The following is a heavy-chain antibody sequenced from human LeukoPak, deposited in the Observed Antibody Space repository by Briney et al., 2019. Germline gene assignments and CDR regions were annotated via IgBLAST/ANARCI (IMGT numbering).Heavy chain of an antibody. D-gene: IGHD1-26*01. CDR3: AKDLWWELLAADDAFHI. CDR1: GFTFCIYG. CDR2: IRCYGRNK. J-gene: IGHJ3*02. V-gene: IGHV3-30*02. Sequence: PGGSLRLSCAASGFTFCIYGIHGAPQAPGKGLEGVTFIRCYGRNKYYADSVRGRFTISRHNSKNTLYLQIHTQSAEDTAVQHCAKDLWWELLAADDAFHIWGQGTMVMVS.